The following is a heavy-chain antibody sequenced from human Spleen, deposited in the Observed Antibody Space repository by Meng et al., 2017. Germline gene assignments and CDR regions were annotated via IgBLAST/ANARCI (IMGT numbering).Heavy chain of an antibody. D-gene: IGHD3-22*01. Sequence: GQLQQWGAGLLKPSATLSLACGVYDGSLFGYYWSWIRQPPGKGLEWIGEINYSGTTNYNPSLKSRVTISVDTSNDQFSLQMASVTAADTAVYYCARVDFRGKDHDSIGLGHWGQGTLVTVSS. CDR3: ARVDFRGKDHDSIGLGH. V-gene: IGHV4-34*01. J-gene: IGHJ4*02. CDR2: INYSGTT. CDR1: DGSLFGYY.